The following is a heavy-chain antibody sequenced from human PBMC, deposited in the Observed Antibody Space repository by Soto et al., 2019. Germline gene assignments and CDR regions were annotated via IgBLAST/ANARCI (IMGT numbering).Heavy chain of an antibody. J-gene: IGHJ6*02. CDR1: GGIFTNNA. Sequence: QVQVVQSGAEVKKPGSSVKVSCKVSGGIFTNNAISWVLQAPGQGLEWLGGVIPLFDTAYYAQIFRGRLKISADGATTPAYMELSGLTSADTAVYFCATGGHNDGYNFYHGMDVWGQGTTVTVS. CDR3: ATGGHNDGYNFYHGMDV. V-gene: IGHV1-69*01. D-gene: IGHD5-18*01. CDR2: VIPLFDTA.